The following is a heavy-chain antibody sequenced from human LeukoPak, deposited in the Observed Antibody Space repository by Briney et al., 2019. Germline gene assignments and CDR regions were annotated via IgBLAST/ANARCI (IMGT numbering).Heavy chain of an antibody. V-gene: IGHV4-39*01. J-gene: IGHJ4*02. CDR1: GGSISSSSYY. CDR3: AAYRLPDSFDY. Sequence: SETLSLTCTVSGGSISSSSYYWGWIRQPPGKGLEWIGSIYYRGSTYYNPSLKSRVTISVDTSKNQFSLKLSSVTAADTAVYYCAAYRLPDSFDYWGQGTLVTVSS. CDR2: IYYRGST. D-gene: IGHD4-11*01.